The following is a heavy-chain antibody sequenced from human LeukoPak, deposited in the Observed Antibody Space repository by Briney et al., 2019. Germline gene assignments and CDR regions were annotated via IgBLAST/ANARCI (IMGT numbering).Heavy chain of an antibody. J-gene: IGHJ5*02. CDR3: ASSGSYYFKTQFGS. Sequence: GGSLRLSCAASRFIFSRFGMHWVRQAPGKGLEWVAFIRYDGGNKYYTDSVRGRFTISRNNSKNTLYLQMNSLRAEDTAVYYCASSGSYYFKTQFGSWGQGTLVTVSS. V-gene: IGHV3-30*02. CDR1: RFIFSRFG. D-gene: IGHD3-10*01. CDR2: IRYDGGNK.